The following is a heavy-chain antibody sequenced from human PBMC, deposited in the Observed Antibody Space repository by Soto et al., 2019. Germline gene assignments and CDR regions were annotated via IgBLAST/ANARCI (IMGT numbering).Heavy chain of an antibody. CDR1: GFSFSAYN. J-gene: IGHJ1*01. CDR2: IKVGSSRI. CDR3: VRSPKIGVRGAF. D-gene: IGHD3-16*01. V-gene: IGHV3-21*01. Sequence: PGGSLRLSCIGSGFSFSAYNMNWVRQAPGNGLEWVSSIKVGSSRIYQPDSMKGRFTISRDDARNSVYLQINSLRAEDTALYFCVRSPKIGVRGAFWGRGTQVTVSS.